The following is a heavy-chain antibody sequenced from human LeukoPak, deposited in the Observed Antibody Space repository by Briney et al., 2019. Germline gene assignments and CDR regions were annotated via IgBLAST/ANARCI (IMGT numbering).Heavy chain of an antibody. CDR3: ARGRLFYYMDV. D-gene: IGHD2/OR15-2a*01. V-gene: IGHV4-59*01. J-gene: IGHJ6*03. Sequence: SETLSLTCTVSGGSLNDYIRDWIRQAPGKGLEWIGNIYYRGDTNYNPSLKGRLTVSLDTSKNHFSLKLTSVTAADTAVYYCARGRLFYYMDVWGEGTTVTVSS. CDR1: GGSLNDYI. CDR2: IYYRGDT.